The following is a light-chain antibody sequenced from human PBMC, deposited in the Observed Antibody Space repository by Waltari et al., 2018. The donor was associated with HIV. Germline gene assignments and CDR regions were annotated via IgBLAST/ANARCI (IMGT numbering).Light chain of an antibody. CDR3: QAWDTSAYV. CDR1: SLGNRF. CDR2: QDS. Sequence: SYDLTQPPSVSVSPGQTASITCSGDSLGNRFVSWYQQRPGQSPRLVIYQDSKRPSGIPERFSGSNSGHTATLTISETQALDEAAYYCQAWDTSAYVFGTGTEVTVL. V-gene: IGLV3-1*01. J-gene: IGLJ1*01.